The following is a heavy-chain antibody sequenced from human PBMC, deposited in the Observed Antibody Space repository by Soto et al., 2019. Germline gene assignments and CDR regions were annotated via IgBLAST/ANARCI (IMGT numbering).Heavy chain of an antibody. D-gene: IGHD3-3*01. V-gene: IGHV4-34*01. CDR3: ARESDMNDFWSGYSRYGMDV. CDR1: GGSFSGYY. J-gene: IGHJ6*02. CDR2: INHSGST. Sequence: SETLSLTCAVYGGSFSGYYWSWIRQPPGKGLEWIGEINHSGSTNYNPSLKSRVTISVDTSKNQFSLKLSSVTAADTAVYYCARESDMNDFWSGYSRYGMDVWGQGTTVTVSS.